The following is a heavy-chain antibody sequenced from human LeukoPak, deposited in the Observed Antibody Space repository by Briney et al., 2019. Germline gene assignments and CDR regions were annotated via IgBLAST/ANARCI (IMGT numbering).Heavy chain of an antibody. D-gene: IGHD6-13*01. V-gene: IGHV3-33*06. CDR1: GFTFSSYG. CDR3: AKASSSWYPPFLDL. J-gene: IGHJ2*01. Sequence: GRSLRLSCAASGFTFSSYGMHWVRQAPGKGLEWVAVIRYDGSNKYYADSVKGRFTISRDNSKNTLYLQMNSLRAEDTAVYYCAKASSSWYPPFLDLWGRGTLVTVSS. CDR2: IRYDGSNK.